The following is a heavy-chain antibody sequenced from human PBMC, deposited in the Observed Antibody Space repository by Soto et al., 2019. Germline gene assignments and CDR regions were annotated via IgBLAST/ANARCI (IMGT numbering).Heavy chain of an antibody. Sequence: SETLSLTCTVSGGSISSYYWSWIRQPPGKGLEWIGYIYYSGSTNYNPSLKSRVTISVDTSKNQFSLKLSSVTAADTAVYYCARDGGYCSGGSCYPSYYYYGMDVWGQGTTVTVSS. V-gene: IGHV4-59*01. D-gene: IGHD2-15*01. CDR1: GGSISSYY. J-gene: IGHJ6*02. CDR3: ARDGGYCSGGSCYPSYYYYGMDV. CDR2: IYYSGST.